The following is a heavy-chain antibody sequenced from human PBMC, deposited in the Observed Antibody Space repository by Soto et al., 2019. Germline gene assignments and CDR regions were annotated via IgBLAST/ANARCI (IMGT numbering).Heavy chain of an antibody. CDR3: ARGSVVRYFDWLEFGYYGMDV. CDR2: IRQDGSEK. J-gene: IGHJ6*02. V-gene: IGHV3-7*01. D-gene: IGHD3-9*01. CDR1: GFTFSSYW. Sequence: LRLSCAASGFTFSSYWISGVRQAPWKGLEWVANIRQDGSEKYYVDSVKGRFTISRDNAKNSLYLQMNSLRAEDTAVYYCARGSVVRYFDWLEFGYYGMDVWGQGTTVTVSS.